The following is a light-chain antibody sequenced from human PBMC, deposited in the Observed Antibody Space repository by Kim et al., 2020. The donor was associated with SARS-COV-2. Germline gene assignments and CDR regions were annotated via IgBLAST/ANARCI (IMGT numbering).Light chain of an antibody. J-gene: IGKJ1*01. CDR1: HDIAKW. V-gene: IGKV1-12*01. Sequence: DIQMIQSPSSVSASVGDRLTITCRASHDIAKWLAWYQQKPGRAPKLLIYGASNLHGGVPPRFSASGSGTYFTLTITGLQPEDFATYYCQSANSVPPWAFGQGTKVEIK. CDR2: GAS. CDR3: QSANSVPPWA.